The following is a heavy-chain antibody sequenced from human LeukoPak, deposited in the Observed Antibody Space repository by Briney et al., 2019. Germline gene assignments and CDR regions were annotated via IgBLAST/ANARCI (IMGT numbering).Heavy chain of an antibody. CDR3: ARVSAAGMEFHYGMDV. J-gene: IGHJ6*02. Sequence: SETLSLTCTVSGGPIRSYYWSWMRQPPGKGLEWIGNIHYSESTNFNPSLKSRVAIAADTSKNQFSLSMRSVTAADTAVYYCARVSAAGMEFHYGMDVWGQGTTVFVSS. CDR2: IHYSEST. CDR1: GGPIRSYY. V-gene: IGHV4-59*01. D-gene: IGHD6-13*01.